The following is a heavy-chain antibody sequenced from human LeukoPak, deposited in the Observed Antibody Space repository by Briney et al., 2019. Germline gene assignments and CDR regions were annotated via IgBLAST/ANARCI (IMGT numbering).Heavy chain of an antibody. CDR1: GFTFSSYA. D-gene: IGHD3-22*01. J-gene: IGHJ4*02. V-gene: IGHV3-23*01. Sequence: GGSLRLSCAASGFTFSSYAMSWVRQAPGKGLEWVSAISGSGGSTYYADSVKGRFTISRDNPKNTLYLQMNSLRAEDTAVYYCAKDFGPYYYDSSGYPNWGQGTLVTVSS. CDR3: AKDFGPYYYDSSGYPN. CDR2: ISGSGGST.